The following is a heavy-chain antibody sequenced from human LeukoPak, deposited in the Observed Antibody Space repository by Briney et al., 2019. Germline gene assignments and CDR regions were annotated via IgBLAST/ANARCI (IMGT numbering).Heavy chain of an antibody. CDR3: ARVPSDY. CDR2: ISSNGNYV. CDR1: GFTFSGSA. J-gene: IGHJ4*02. Sequence: GGSLRLSCAASGFTFSGSAMHWVRQASGKGLEWVSSISSNGNYVYYADSVRGRFTISRDNAKNSLYLQMNSLRAEDTAVYYCARVPSDYWGQGTLVTVSS. V-gene: IGHV3-21*01.